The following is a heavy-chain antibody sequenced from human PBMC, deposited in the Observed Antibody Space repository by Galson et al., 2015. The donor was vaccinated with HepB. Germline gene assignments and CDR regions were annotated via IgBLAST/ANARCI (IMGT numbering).Heavy chain of an antibody. Sequence: SVKVSCKASGYIFSDYTIHWVRQAPGQGLEWMGWINAANINTKYSQRFQDRVTITWDTSANTAYMEVNTLTSEDTAVYYCARGGQRWFGDIGYWGQGTLVTVSS. CDR3: ARGGQRWFGDIGY. J-gene: IGHJ4*02. V-gene: IGHV1-3*01. CDR1: GYIFSDYT. D-gene: IGHD3-10*01. CDR2: INAANINT.